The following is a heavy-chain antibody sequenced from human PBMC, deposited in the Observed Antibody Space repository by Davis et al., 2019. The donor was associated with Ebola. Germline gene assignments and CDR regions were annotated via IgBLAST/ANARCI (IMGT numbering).Heavy chain of an antibody. CDR3: ARQSVEMATISHFDY. V-gene: IGHV4-61*05. Sequence: MPSETLSLTCTVSGGSISSSSYYWSWIRQPPGKGLEWIGYIHYSGTTGYNPSLKSRVSISVDTSKNQVSLKLRSATAADTAMYYCARQSVEMATISHFDYWGQGTLVTVSS. D-gene: IGHD5-24*01. CDR1: GGSISSSSYY. CDR2: IHYSGTT. J-gene: IGHJ4*02.